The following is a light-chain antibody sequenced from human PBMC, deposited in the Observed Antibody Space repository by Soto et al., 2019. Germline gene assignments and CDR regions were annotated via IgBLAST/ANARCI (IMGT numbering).Light chain of an antibody. J-gene: IGKJ1*01. CDR2: DAS. CDR1: QGIGNY. CDR3: QKYYTAPET. Sequence: DIRMTQSPSSLSASVGDRVTITCRASQGIGNYLAWYQQKPGKDPKNLIYDASTLQSGVPSRFSGSGSGTDLTLTISSLQPEDVATDYCQKYYTAPETFGQGTKVEIK. V-gene: IGKV1-27*01.